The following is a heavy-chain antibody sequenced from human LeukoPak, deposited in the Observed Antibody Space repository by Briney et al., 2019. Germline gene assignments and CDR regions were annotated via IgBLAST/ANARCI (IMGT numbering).Heavy chain of an antibody. CDR3: ARGGASSGWYGDYYGMDV. V-gene: IGHV1-2*02. D-gene: IGHD6-19*01. CDR1: GYTFTGYY. J-gene: IGHJ6*02. Sequence: ASVKVSCKASGYTFTGYYMHWVRQAPGQGLEWMGWINPNSGGTNYAQKFQGRVTMTRDTSISTAYMELSSLRSDDTAVYYCARGGASSGWYGDYYGMDVWGQGTTVTVSS. CDR2: INPNSGGT.